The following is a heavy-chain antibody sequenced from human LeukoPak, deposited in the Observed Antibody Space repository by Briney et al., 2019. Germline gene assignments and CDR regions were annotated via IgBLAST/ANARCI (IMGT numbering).Heavy chain of an antibody. CDR3: AGDAVPAYSSGWFH. J-gene: IGHJ4*02. CDR1: GYTFTSYG. CDR2: ISAYNGNT. Sequence: GASVKVSCKASGYTFTSYGISWVRQAPGQGLEWMGWISAYNGNTNYAQKLQGRVTMTTDTSTSTAYMELRSLRSDDTAVYYCAGDAVPAYSSGWFHWGQGTLVTVSS. D-gene: IGHD6-19*01. V-gene: IGHV1-18*04.